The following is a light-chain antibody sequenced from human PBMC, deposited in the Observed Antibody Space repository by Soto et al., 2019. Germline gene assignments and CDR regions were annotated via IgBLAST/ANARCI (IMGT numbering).Light chain of an antibody. V-gene: IGKV1-5*01. Sequence: DIPMTQSPSTLSASVGDRVTITCRASQSISSWLAWYQQKPGKAPKLLSYDASSLESGVPSSFSGSGSGTEFTLTISSLQPDDFATYYCQQYNRYSPTFAQETKVKIK. CDR3: QQYNRYSPT. CDR2: DAS. CDR1: QSISSW. J-gene: IGKJ1*01.